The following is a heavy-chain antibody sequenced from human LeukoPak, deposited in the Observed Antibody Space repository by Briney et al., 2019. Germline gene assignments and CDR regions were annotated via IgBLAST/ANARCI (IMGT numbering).Heavy chain of an antibody. CDR1: GGFFSCYY. V-gene: IGHV4-34*01. Sequence: PSETLSLTCAVYGGFFSCYYWSWIRQPPGKGLELSGEINHSGSTNYNPSLQSRVTISVDTSKNQFSLKLSSVTASDTAVYYCARCLHTTSRYCRSTSFYRGYWGQGNLVTVSS. CDR2: INHSGST. J-gene: IGHJ4*02. CDR3: ARCLHTTSRYCRSTSFYRGY. D-gene: IGHD2-2*02.